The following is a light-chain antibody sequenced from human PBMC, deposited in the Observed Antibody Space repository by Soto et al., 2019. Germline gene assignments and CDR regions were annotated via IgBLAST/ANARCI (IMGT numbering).Light chain of an antibody. CDR1: QDIRDD. V-gene: IGKV1-6*01. CDR3: LQDHKYPWT. CDR2: AAS. Sequence: AIQMTQSPSSLSASVGERVTITCRASQDIRDDLGWYQQKPGKSPKLLIYAASNLQSGVPSRFSGSGSGTEFTLTISSLQPEDFATYYCLQDHKYPWTFGQGTKVDIK. J-gene: IGKJ1*01.